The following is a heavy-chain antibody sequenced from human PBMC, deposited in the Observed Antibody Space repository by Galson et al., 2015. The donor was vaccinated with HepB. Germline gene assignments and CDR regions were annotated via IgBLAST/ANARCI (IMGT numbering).Heavy chain of an antibody. CDR2: IWYDGGNK. Sequence: SLRLSCAASGFTFSSYGMHWVRQAPGKGLEWVAFIWYDGGNKYYADSVKGRLTISRDNSRNTLYLQMNSLRAEDTAVYYCAKETGAGGMDVWGQGTTVTVSS. CDR1: GFTFSSYG. CDR3: AKETGAGGMDV. J-gene: IGHJ6*02. V-gene: IGHV3-30*02.